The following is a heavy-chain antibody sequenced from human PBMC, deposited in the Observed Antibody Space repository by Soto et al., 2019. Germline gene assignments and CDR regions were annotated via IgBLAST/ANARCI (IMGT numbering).Heavy chain of an antibody. V-gene: IGHV1-18*01. CDR3: ARWSAIVGGAEAVDV. CDR2: LSAYNGDT. J-gene: IGHJ3*01. D-gene: IGHD1-26*01. CDR1: GYTFINYG. Sequence: QVQLVQSGAEVKKPGASVRVSCKTSGYTFINYGITWVRQAPGQGLEWMGWLSAYNGDTSSSEKLQDRFTMTTDTSTNTVYMDLRSLTSADTAVYYCARWSAIVGGAEAVDVWGQGTVVIVSS.